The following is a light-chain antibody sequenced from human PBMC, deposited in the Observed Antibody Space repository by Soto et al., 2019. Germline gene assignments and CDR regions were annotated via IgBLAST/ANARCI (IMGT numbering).Light chain of an antibody. CDR3: LQLKSFPLT. Sequence: QLTQSPSSLSASVGDRVTIDCRASQGINSYLAWYQQKPGKAPKLVIYSASTLQSGVPSRFSGSGSGTDFTLTISSLQPEDFDSYYCLQLKSFPLTFGQGTRVELK. V-gene: IGKV1-9*01. J-gene: IGKJ1*01. CDR2: SAS. CDR1: QGINSY.